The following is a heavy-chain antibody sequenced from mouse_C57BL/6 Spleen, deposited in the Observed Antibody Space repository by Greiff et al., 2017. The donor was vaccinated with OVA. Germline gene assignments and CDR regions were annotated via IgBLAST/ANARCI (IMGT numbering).Heavy chain of an antibody. CDR3: ARGDYGGAMDY. D-gene: IGHD1-1*01. Sequence: QVQLQQPGAELVRPGTSVKLSCKASGYTFTSYWMHWVKQRPGQGLEWIGVIDPSDSYTNYNQKFKGKATLTVDTSSSTAYMQLSSLTSEDSAVYYCARGDYGGAMDYWGQGTSVTGSS. V-gene: IGHV1-59*01. CDR1: GYTFTSYW. J-gene: IGHJ4*01. CDR2: IDPSDSYT.